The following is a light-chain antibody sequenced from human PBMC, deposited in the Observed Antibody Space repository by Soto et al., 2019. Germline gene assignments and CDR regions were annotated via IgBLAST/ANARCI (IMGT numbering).Light chain of an antibody. J-gene: IGKJ1*01. Sequence: VMTQSPATLSVSPGERATLSCWASETVATNLAWYQQKPGQAPRLLISGASTRAAGISDRFRGSGSGTEFTLTISSLRSEDSAIYYCQQYFEWPTMTFGQGIKVEI. V-gene: IGKV3-15*01. CDR1: ETVATN. CDR2: GAS. CDR3: QQYFEWPTMT.